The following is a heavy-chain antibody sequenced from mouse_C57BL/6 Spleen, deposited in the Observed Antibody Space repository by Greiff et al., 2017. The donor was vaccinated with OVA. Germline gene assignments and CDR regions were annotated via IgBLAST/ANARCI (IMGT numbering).Heavy chain of an antibody. V-gene: IGHV5-9*01. CDR3: ARQGRTSFAY. D-gene: IGHD6-1*01. Sequence: EVQLQQSGGGLVKPGGSLKLSCAASGFTFSSYTMSWVRQTPAKRLEWVATISRGGGNTYYPDSVKGRFTLSRDNANNTLYLQMSSLTSEDTDLYYCARQGRTSFAYWGQGTTLTVSS. CDR1: GFTFSSYT. CDR2: ISRGGGNT. J-gene: IGHJ2*01.